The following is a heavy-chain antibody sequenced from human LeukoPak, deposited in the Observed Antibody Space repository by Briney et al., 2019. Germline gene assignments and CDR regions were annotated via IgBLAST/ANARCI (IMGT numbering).Heavy chain of an antibody. CDR2: IYSGGST. J-gene: IGHJ4*02. CDR3: ARQVYFDY. V-gene: IGHV3-53*04. CDR1: GFTFSSYA. Sequence: GGSLRLSCAASGFTFSSYAMNWVRQAPGKGLEWVSVIYSGGSTYYADSVKGRFTISRHNSKNTLYLQMNSLRAEDTAVYYCARQVYFDYWGQGTLVTVSS.